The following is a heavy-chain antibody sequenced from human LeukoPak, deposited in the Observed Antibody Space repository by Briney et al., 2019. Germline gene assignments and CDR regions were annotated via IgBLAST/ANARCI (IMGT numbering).Heavy chain of an antibody. J-gene: IGHJ4*02. CDR3: ATQRGSYLWGTDFDY. CDR2: IIPSGGST. CDR1: GYTFNSYY. V-gene: IGHV1-46*02. D-gene: IGHD3-16*01. Sequence: ASVKVSCKASGYTFNSYYMHWVRQAPGQGLEWMGIIIPSGGSTSYAQKFQGRVTMTRDTSISTAYMELSRLRSDDTAVYYCATQRGSYLWGTDFDYWGQGTLVTVSS.